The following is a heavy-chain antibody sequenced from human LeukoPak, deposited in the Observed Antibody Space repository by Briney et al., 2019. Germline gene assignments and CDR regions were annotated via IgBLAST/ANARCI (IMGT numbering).Heavy chain of an antibody. CDR3: ARDGMATTHFDY. CDR2: IIPILGIA. V-gene: IGHV1-69*04. Sequence: SVKVSCKASGGTFSSYAISWVRQAPGQGLEWMGRIIPILGIANYAQKFQGRVTITADKSTSTAYMELSSLRSEDTAVYYCARDGMATTHFDYWGQGTLVTVSS. D-gene: IGHD1-1*01. CDR1: GGTFSSYA. J-gene: IGHJ4*02.